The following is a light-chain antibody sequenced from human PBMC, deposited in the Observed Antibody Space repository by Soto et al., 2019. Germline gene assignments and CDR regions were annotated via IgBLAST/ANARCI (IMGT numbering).Light chain of an antibody. J-gene: IGLJ1*01. CDR2: EVS. Sequence: QSVLTQPASVSGSPGQSITISCTGTSSDVGGYNYVSWYQQHPGKAPKLMIYEVSKRPSGVSSRFSASKSAYTASLTISGLQAEDEANYYCSSFTTSYFYVFGPGTKLTVL. V-gene: IGLV2-14*01. CDR1: SSDVGGYNY. CDR3: SSFTTSYFYV.